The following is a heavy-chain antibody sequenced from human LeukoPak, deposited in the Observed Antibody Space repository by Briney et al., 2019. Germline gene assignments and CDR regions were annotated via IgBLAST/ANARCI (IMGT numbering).Heavy chain of an antibody. V-gene: IGHV1-2*02. Sequence: ASVKVSCKASGYTFTGYYMHWVRQAPGQGLEWMGWINPNSGGTNYAQKFQGRVTMTRDTSISTAYMELSRLRSDDTAVYYCARDAINGYDFWSGYNYYMDVWGKGTTVTVSS. J-gene: IGHJ6*03. CDR3: ARDAINGYDFWSGYNYYMDV. CDR2: INPNSGGT. D-gene: IGHD3-3*01. CDR1: GYTFTGYY.